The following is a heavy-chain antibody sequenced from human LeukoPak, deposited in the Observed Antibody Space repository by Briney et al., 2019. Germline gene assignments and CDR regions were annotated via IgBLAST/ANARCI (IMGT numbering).Heavy chain of an antibody. V-gene: IGHV3-30*03. Sequence: PGRSLRLSCAASGFTFSSYGMHWVRQAPGKGLEWVAVISYDGSNKYYADSVKGRFTISRDNSKNTLYLQMNSLRAEDTAVYYCARPGASSPGNWFASWGQGSLVTVSS. D-gene: IGHD6-13*01. CDR1: GFTFSSYG. CDR2: ISYDGSNK. CDR3: ARPGASSPGNWFAS. J-gene: IGHJ5*01.